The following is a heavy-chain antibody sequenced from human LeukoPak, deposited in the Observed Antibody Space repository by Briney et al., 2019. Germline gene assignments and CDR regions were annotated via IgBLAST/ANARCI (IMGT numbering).Heavy chain of an antibody. CDR2: IRYDGSNK. CDR1: GFTFSSYG. Sequence: PGGSLRLSCAASGFTFSSYGMHWVRQAPGKGLEWVAFIRYDGSNKYYADSVKGRFTISRDNSKNTLYLQMNSLRAEDTAVYYCAKTYYYGSGSYMYYYYMDVWGKGTTVTISS. CDR3: AKTYYYGSGSYMYYYYMDV. D-gene: IGHD3-10*01. J-gene: IGHJ6*03. V-gene: IGHV3-30*02.